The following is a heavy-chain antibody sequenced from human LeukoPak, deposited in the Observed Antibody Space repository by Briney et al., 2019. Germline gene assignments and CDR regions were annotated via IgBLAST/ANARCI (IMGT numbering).Heavy chain of an antibody. CDR2: IIPMLDIQ. Sequence: GASVKVSCKASGGTFSSYVITWVRQAPGQGLEWMGRIIPMLDIQNYAQKFQGRVTITADKSTSTAYMELSSLRSEDTAVYCCASERGATQYFDYWGRGTLVTVSS. CDR1: GGTFSSYV. CDR3: ASERGATQYFDY. V-gene: IGHV1-69*04. D-gene: IGHD3-10*01. J-gene: IGHJ4*02.